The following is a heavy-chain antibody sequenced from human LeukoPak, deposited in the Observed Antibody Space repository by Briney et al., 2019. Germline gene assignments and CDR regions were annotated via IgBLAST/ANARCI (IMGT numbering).Heavy chain of an antibody. CDR2: IYSGGST. J-gene: IGHJ4*02. D-gene: IGHD3-10*01. CDR1: GFTVRSNY. CDR3: ARDGYYGSGSTHFDY. V-gene: IGHV3-66*01. Sequence: GGSLRLSCAASGFTVRSNYMSWVRQAPGKGLEWVSVIYSGGSTYYADSVKGRFTISRDNSKNTLYLQMNSLRAEDTAVYYCARDGYYGSGSTHFDYWGQGTLVTVSS.